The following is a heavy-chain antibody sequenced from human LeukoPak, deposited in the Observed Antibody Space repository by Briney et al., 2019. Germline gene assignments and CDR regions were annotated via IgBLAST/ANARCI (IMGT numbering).Heavy chain of an antibody. CDR3: AKVRSSSSSSKEILSYMDV. CDR1: GFTFSSYA. D-gene: IGHD6-6*01. J-gene: IGHJ6*03. CDR2: ISGSGGST. Sequence: GGSLRLSCAASGFTFSSYAMSWVRQAPGKGLEWVSAISGSGGSTYYADSVKGRFTISRDNSKNTLYLQMNSLRAEDTAVYYCAKVRSSSSSSKEILSYMDVWGKGTTVTVSS. V-gene: IGHV3-23*01.